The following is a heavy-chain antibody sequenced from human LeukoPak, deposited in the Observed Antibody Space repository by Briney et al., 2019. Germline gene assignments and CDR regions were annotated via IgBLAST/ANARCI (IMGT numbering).Heavy chain of an antibody. J-gene: IGHJ6*02. D-gene: IGHD2-2*02. CDR3: ARGHPPYYCSSTSCYNYGMDV. CDR1: GGTFSSYA. CDR2: IIPILGIA. Sequence: ASVKVSCKASGGTFSSYAISWVRQAPGQGLEWMGRIIPILGIANYAQKFQGRVTITADKSTSTAYMELSSLRSEDTAVYYCARGHPPYYCSSTSCYNYGMDVWGQGTTVTVSS. V-gene: IGHV1-69*04.